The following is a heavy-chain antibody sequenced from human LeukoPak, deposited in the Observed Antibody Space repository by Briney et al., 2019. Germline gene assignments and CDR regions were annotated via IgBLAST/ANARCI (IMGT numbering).Heavy chain of an antibody. CDR3: VRAYHPGGWFDP. V-gene: IGHV3-48*03. CDR2: ISSSGSTI. J-gene: IGHJ5*02. Sequence: GGSLRLSCAASGFTFSSYEMSWVRQAPGKGLEWVSYISSSGSTIYYADSVKGRFTISRDNAKNSLFLQMNSLTAEDTAVHYCVRAYHPGGWFDPWGQGTLVTVSS. D-gene: IGHD2-2*01. CDR1: GFTFSSYE.